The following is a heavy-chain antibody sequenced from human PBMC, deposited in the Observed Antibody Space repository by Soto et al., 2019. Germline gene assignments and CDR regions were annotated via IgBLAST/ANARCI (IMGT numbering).Heavy chain of an antibody. D-gene: IGHD3-9*01. CDR3: ARGLDILTGYYSCFDY. Sequence: SETLSLTCAVYGGSFSGYYWSWIRQPPGKGLEWIGEINHSGSTNYNPSLKSRVTISVDTSKNQFSLKLSSVTAADTAVFYCARGLDILTGYYSCFDYWGQGTLVTVSS. CDR1: GGSFSGYY. CDR2: INHSGST. V-gene: IGHV4-34*01. J-gene: IGHJ4*02.